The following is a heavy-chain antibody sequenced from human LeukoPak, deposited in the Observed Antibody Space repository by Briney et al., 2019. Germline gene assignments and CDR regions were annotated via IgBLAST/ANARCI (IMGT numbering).Heavy chain of an antibody. D-gene: IGHD6-6*01. CDR3: ARDGYSSSYFDY. J-gene: IGHJ4*02. V-gene: IGHV3-30*02. Sequence: PGGSLRLSCAASGFTFSSYGMHWVRQAPGKGLEWVAFIRYDGSNKYYADSVKGRFTISRDNSKNTLYLQMNSLRAEDTAVYYCARDGYSSSYFDYWGQGTLVTVSS. CDR1: GFTFSSYG. CDR2: IRYDGSNK.